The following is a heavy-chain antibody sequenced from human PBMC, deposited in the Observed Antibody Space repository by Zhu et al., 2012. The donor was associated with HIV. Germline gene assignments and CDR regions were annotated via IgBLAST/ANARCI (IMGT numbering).Heavy chain of an antibody. CDR3: TTDHRHSQDTCGHDS. Sequence: EVQLVESGGALVKPGGSLRLSCAASGFTFSDAWMSWVRQAPGRGLEWVGRIKSNFVGGTTNYAAPVRGRFTISRDDIENTLYLQMSSLKAEDTAVYYCTTDHRHSQDTCGHDSWEQGTLVTVSS. CDR1: GFTFSDAW. V-gene: IGHV3-15*06. CDR2: IKSNFVGGTT. D-gene: IGHD2-8*02. J-gene: IGHJ4*02.